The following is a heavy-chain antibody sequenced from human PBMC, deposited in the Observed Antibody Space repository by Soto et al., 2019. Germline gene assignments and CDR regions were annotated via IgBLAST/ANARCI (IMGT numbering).Heavy chain of an antibody. Sequence: GGSLRLSCAASGSTFSSYVMGWVRQSPGKGLEWVSAISGSGGSTYYADSVKGRFTISRDNSKNTLYLQMNSLRAEDTAVYYCARRAAAGTYYFDYWGQGTLVTVSS. CDR1: GSTFSSYV. V-gene: IGHV3-23*01. CDR3: ARRAAAGTYYFDY. J-gene: IGHJ4*02. CDR2: ISGSGGST. D-gene: IGHD6-13*01.